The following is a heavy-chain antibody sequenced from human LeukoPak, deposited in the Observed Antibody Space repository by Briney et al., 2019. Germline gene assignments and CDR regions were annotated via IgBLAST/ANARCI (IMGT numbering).Heavy chain of an antibody. CDR1: GFTFSSYG. V-gene: IGHV3-30*02. CDR3: AKAIRDGHNWFDP. J-gene: IGHJ5*02. Sequence: GGSLRLSCAASGFTFSSYGMHWVRQAPGKGLEWVAFIRYDGSNKYYADSVKGRFTISRDNSKNTLYLQMNSLRAEDTAVYYCAKAIRDGHNWFDPWGQGTPVTVSS. CDR2: IRYDGSNK.